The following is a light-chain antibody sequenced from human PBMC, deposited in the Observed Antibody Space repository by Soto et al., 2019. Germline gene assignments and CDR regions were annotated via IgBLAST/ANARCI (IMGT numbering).Light chain of an antibody. CDR2: DGS. J-gene: IGKJ3*01. CDR3: QQYKDSPFT. CDR1: QNIRGW. V-gene: IGKV1-5*01. Sequence: DIQMTQSPSTLSASVGDRVSITCRASQNIRGWLAWYQQKPGKAPKLLIYDGSSLQSGVPSRFSGRESGAEFTLTSSGLQPDDFATYYCQQYKDSPFTFGPGTKVETK.